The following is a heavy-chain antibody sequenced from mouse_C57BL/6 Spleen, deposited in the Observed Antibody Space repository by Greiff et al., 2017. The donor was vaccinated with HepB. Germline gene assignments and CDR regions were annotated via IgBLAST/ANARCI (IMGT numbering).Heavy chain of an antibody. D-gene: IGHD1-1*01. V-gene: IGHV1-54*01. CDR3: ARGDYGWFAY. J-gene: IGHJ3*01. Sequence: VQRVESGAELVRPGTSVKVSCKASGYAFTNYLIEWVKQRPGQGLEWIGVINPGSGGTNYNEKFKGKATLTADKSSSTAYMQLSSLTSEDSAVYFCARGDYGWFAYWGQVTLVTVSA. CDR2: INPGSGGT. CDR1: GYAFTNYL.